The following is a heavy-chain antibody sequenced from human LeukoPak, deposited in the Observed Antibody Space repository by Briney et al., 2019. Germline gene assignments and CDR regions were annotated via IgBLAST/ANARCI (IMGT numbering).Heavy chain of an antibody. CDR2: IYTSGST. D-gene: IGHD3-22*01. V-gene: IGHV4-4*07. CDR1: GGSISSYY. CDR3: ARVGSGYYMYYFDY. Sequence: PSETLSLTCTVSGGSISSYYWSWILQPAGKGLEWIGRIYTSGSTNHNPSLKSRVTMSVDTSKNQFSLKLSSVTAADTAVYYCARVGSGYYMYYFDYWGQGTLVTVSS. J-gene: IGHJ4*02.